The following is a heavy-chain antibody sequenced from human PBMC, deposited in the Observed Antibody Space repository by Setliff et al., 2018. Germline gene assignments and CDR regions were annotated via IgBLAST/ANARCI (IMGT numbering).Heavy chain of an antibody. CDR2: IYYSGSS. CDR3: ARVTNWGLDLRFDP. CDR1: GDSISSYY. Sequence: SETLSLTCTVSGDSISSYYWSWIRQPPGKGLEWIGYIYYSGSSNYNPSLKSRVTMSVATFENHFSLKLNSLTAADTAVYYCARVTNWGLDLRFDPWGQGILVTVSS. J-gene: IGHJ5*02. D-gene: IGHD7-27*01. V-gene: IGHV4-59*01.